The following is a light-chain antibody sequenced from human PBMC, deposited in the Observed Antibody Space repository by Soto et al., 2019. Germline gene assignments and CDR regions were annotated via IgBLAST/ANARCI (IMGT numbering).Light chain of an antibody. V-gene: IGLV2-14*01. CDR1: SGDVGGYNY. J-gene: IGLJ2*01. CDR2: DAS. Sequence: QSALTQPASVSGSPGQSITISCAGTSGDVGGYNYVSWYQQHPGKAPKLMIYDASNRPSGVSNRFSGSKSGNTASLTISGLQSEDEADYYCSSYTSSSTLVFGGGTKLTVL. CDR3: SSYTSSSTLV.